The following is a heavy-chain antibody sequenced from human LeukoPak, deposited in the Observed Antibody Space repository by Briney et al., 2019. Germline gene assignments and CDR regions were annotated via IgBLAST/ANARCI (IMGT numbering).Heavy chain of an antibody. D-gene: IGHD3-10*01. J-gene: IGHJ4*02. Sequence: GGSLTLSCAASGFTFSSYAMSWVREAPARGLEWVSSLRGNGDTFYADSVKGRFTLSRDESRNTVYLQMNSLRAEDTAVYYCARVNLRFGELYPLSGYFDYWGQGTLVTVSS. CDR3: ARVNLRFGELYPLSGYFDY. CDR2: LRGNGDT. V-gene: IGHV3-23*01. CDR1: GFTFSSYA.